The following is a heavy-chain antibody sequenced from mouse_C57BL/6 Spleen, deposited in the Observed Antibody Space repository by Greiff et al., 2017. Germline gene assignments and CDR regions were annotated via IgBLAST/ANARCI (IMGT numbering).Heavy chain of an antibody. CDR1: GYTFTDYE. CDR2: IDPETGGT. CDR3: TRRDYDYDVDFDY. D-gene: IGHD2-4*01. Sequence: VQLQQSGAELVRPGASVTLSCKASGYTFTDYEMHWVKQTPVHGLEWIGAIDPETGGTAYNQKFKGKAILTADKSSSTAYMELRSLTSEDSDVYYCTRRDYDYDVDFDYWGQGTTLTVSS. V-gene: IGHV1-15*01. J-gene: IGHJ2*01.